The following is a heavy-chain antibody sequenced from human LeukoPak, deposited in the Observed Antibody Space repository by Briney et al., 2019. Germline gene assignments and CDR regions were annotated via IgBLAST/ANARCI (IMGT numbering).Heavy chain of an antibody. CDR3: AKDQLTGFGELFGY. Sequence: GGSLTLSCASSGFTFISYAMSYVRPPPGKGLNWVSAISGGGGSTYYADSVKGRFTISRDNSKNTLYLKMKSLRAEDTAVYYCAKDQLTGFGELFGYWGQGTLVTVSS. J-gene: IGHJ4*02. CDR2: ISGGGGST. D-gene: IGHD3-10*01. CDR1: GFTFISYA. V-gene: IGHV3-23*01.